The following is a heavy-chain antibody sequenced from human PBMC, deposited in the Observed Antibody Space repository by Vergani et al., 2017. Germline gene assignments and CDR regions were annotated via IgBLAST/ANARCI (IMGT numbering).Heavy chain of an antibody. V-gene: IGHV4-34*01. Sequence: QVQLQQWGAGLLKPSETLSLTCAVYGGSFSGYYWSWIRQPPGKGLEWIGEINHSGSTNYNPSLKSRVTISVDTSKNLFSLQLQSVTPEDTAVYYCAREDISLTVEGANYMDIWGKGTTVTVSS. CDR1: GGSFSGYY. CDR3: AREDISLTVEGANYMDI. D-gene: IGHD3-22*01. CDR2: INHSGST. J-gene: IGHJ6*03.